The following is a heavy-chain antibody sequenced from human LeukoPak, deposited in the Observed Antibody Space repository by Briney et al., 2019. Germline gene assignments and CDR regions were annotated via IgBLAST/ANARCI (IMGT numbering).Heavy chain of an antibody. CDR3: ARGGPTVTAYSSFDY. Sequence: PSETLSLTCTVSGGSISSYYWYWIRQPPGRGLEWIGYIYYSGSTNYNPSLESRVTISVDTPKNQFSLKLSSVTAADTAVYYCARGGPTVTAYSSFDYWGPGTLVTVSS. D-gene: IGHD2-21*02. CDR2: IYYSGST. J-gene: IGHJ4*02. CDR1: GGSISSYY. V-gene: IGHV4-59*01.